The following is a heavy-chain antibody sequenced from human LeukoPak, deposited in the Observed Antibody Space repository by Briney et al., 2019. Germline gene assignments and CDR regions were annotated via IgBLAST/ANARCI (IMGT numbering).Heavy chain of an antibody. CDR2: ISGSGGST. V-gene: IGHV3-23*01. Sequence: PGGSLRLSCAVSGITLSNYGMSWVRQAPGKGLEWVAGISGSGGSTYYADSVKGRFTISRDNSKNTLYLQMNSLRAEDTAVYYCAKDYYGSGSYYRSEVNYYGMDVWGQGTTVTVSS. D-gene: IGHD3-10*01. J-gene: IGHJ6*02. CDR1: GITLSNYG. CDR3: AKDYYGSGSYYRSEVNYYGMDV.